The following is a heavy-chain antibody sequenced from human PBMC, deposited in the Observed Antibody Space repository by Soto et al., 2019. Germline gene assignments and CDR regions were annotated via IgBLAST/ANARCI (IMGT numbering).Heavy chain of an antibody. V-gene: IGHV1-69*13. CDR1: GGSFSKYA. CDR2: IIPMFGTA. J-gene: IGHJ6*02. D-gene: IGHD4-4*01. CDR3: ARGATVTREYFYGMDV. Sequence: AVKVSCKTSGGSFSKYAISGVRQAPGQGREWMGAIIPMFGTANYAQRFQGRVTITAEESTNTAYMEVSSLRSEVSAVYYCARGATVTREYFYGMDVWGQGTTVTVSS.